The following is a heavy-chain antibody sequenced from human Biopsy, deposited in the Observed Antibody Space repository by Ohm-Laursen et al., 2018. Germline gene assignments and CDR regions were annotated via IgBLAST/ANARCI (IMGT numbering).Heavy chain of an antibody. CDR1: GYTSTGYF. V-gene: IGHV1-2*04. CDR2: INPNSGPT. J-gene: IGHJ1*01. D-gene: IGHD3-9*01. CDR3: AKGQDLTAGAEYFQY. Sequence: VSSVKVSCKTSGYTSTGYFLHWVRQVPGQGLEWMGWINPNSGPTKNAENFQGSVTMTRAHSITTAYLDLTRLTSDDTAVYFCAKGQDLTAGAEYFQYWGQGALITVSS.